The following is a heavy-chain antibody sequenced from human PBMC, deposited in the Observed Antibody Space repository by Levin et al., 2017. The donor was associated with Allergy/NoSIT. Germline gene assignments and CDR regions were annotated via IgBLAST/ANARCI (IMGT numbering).Heavy chain of an antibody. Sequence: KISCKASGGTFSSYAISWVRQAPGQGLEWMGGIIPIFGTANYAQKFQGRVTITADESTSTAYMELSSLRSEDTAVYYCARAEGIAVAGNPYYYGMDVWGQGTTVTVSS. V-gene: IGHV1-69*01. CDR2: IIPIFGTA. J-gene: IGHJ6*02. CDR3: ARAEGIAVAGNPYYYGMDV. CDR1: GGTFSSYA. D-gene: IGHD6-19*01.